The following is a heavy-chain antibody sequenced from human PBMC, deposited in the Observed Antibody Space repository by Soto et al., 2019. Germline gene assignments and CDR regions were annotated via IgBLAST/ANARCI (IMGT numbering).Heavy chain of an antibody. CDR3: ARQNYYGSGTHD. Sequence: QVQLQESGPGLVKPSETLSLSCSVSGASFNITGFYWGWIRQPPGKGLEWIGSIYYLGTTHYNPSLNSRAIISADSSNNQFSLKLRSVTAADTAVYYCARQNYYGSGTHDWGLGTLVTVSS. D-gene: IGHD3-10*01. CDR2: IYYLGTT. J-gene: IGHJ4*02. CDR1: GASFNITGFY. V-gene: IGHV4-39*01.